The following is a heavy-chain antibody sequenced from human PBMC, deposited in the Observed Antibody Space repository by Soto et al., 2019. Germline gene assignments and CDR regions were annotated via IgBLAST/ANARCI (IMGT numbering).Heavy chain of an antibody. J-gene: IGHJ4*02. CDR1: GFSFTSFG. CDR2: VSYDGSSK. Sequence: QMQLVESGGGVVQPGRSLRLSCAASGFSFTSFGIHWVRQAPGKGLEWVALVSYDGSSKFYSDSVKGRFAISRDNSRKTVYLQMTSLKTDDTAVYYCAILSTVTTTTSDYWGQGTLVTVSS. V-gene: IGHV3-30*03. CDR3: AILSTVTTTTSDY. D-gene: IGHD4-17*01.